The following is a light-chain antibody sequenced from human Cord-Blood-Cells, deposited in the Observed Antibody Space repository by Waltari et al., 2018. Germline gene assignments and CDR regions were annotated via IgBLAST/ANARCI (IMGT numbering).Light chain of an antibody. CDR2: DVS. V-gene: IGLV2-14*01. Sequence: QAALTQPASVSGSPGQSITISCTGTSSDVGGYNYVSWYQQHPGKAPKLMIYDVSNRPSGVSYRFSGSKSGTTASLTISGLQAEDDADYYCSSYTSSSTVVFGGGTKLTVL. CDR1: SSDVGGYNY. CDR3: SSYTSSSTVV. J-gene: IGLJ2*01.